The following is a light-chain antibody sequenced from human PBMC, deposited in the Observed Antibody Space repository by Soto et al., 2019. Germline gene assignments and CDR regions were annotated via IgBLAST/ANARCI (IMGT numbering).Light chain of an antibody. Sequence: QSALTPPASVSGSPGQSITISCTGTSSDVGGYNYVSGYQQHPGKAPKLMIYDVSNRPSGVSNRVSGSKSGNTASLTISGLQAEDEADYYCSSYTRSSTVVFGGGTQLTFL. V-gene: IGLV2-14*01. CDR3: SSYTRSSTVV. J-gene: IGLJ2*01. CDR1: SSDVGGYNY. CDR2: DVS.